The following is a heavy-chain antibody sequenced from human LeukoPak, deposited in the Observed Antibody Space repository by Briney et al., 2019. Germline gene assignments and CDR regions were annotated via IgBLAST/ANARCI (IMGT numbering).Heavy chain of an antibody. D-gene: IGHD4-17*01. Sequence: PSETLSLTCAVYGGSFSGYYWSWIRQPPGKGLEWIGEINHSGSTNYNPSLKSRVTISVDTSKNQFSLKLSSVTAADTAVYYCARVTAVTGEMDVWGQGTTVTVSS. J-gene: IGHJ6*02. CDR3: ARVTAVTGEMDV. CDR2: INHSGST. V-gene: IGHV4-34*01. CDR1: GGSFSGYY.